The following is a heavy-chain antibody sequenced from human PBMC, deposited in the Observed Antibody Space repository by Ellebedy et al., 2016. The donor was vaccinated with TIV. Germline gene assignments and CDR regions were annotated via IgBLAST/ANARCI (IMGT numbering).Heavy chain of an antibody. D-gene: IGHD2-2*01. V-gene: IGHV3-21*01. CDR1: GFSFSSHS. Sequence: GESLKISCAASGFSFSSHSMNWVRQAPGKGLEWVSSISSSSSYIYYTDSVKGRFTISRDNAKNSLYLQMDSLRAEDTAVYYCAREILSRRDNFDYWGQGTLVTVSS. CDR2: ISSSSSYI. CDR3: AREILSRRDNFDY. J-gene: IGHJ4*02.